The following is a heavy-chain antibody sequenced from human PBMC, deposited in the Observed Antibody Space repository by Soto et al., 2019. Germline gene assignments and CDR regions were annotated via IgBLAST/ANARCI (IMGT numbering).Heavy chain of an antibody. V-gene: IGHV5-51*01. J-gene: IGHJ3*02. CDR3: ANTYYYDSSGSVDAFDI. CDR1: GYSFTSYW. D-gene: IGHD3-22*01. CDR2: IYPGDSDT. Sequence: GESLKISCKASGYSFTSYWIGWVRQMPGKGLEWMGIIYPGDSDTRYSPSFQGQVTISADKSISTAYLQWSSLKASDTAMYYCANTYYYDSSGSVDAFDIWGQGTMVTVSS.